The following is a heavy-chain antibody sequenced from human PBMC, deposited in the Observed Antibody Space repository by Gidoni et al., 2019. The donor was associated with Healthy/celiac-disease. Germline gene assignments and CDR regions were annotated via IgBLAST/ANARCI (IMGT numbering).Heavy chain of an antibody. V-gene: IGHV3-23*01. CDR3: AKDVRDYSSIAAAGTLDY. Sequence: VKGRFTISRDNSKNTLYLQMNSLRAEDTAVYYCAKDVRDYSSIAAAGTLDYWGQGTLVTVSS. D-gene: IGHD6-13*01. J-gene: IGHJ4*02.